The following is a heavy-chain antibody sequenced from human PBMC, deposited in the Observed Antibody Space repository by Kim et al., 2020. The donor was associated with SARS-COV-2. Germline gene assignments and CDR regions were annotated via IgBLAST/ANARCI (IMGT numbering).Heavy chain of an antibody. CDR2: IKQDGSEK. D-gene: IGHD3-16*02. V-gene: IGHV3-7*01. CDR1: GFTFSSYW. CDR3: ARVNGMITFGGVIVIPGGPDY. J-gene: IGHJ4*02. Sequence: GGSLRLSCAASGFTFSSYWMSWVRQAPGKGLEWVANIKQDGSEKYYVDSVKGRFTISRDNAKNSLYLQMNSLRAEDTAVYYCARVNGMITFGGVIVIPGGPDYWGQGTLVTVSS.